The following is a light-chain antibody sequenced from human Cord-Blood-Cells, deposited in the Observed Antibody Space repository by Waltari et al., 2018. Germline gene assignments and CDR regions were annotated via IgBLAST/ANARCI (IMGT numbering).Light chain of an antibody. CDR3: QQSYSTPWT. V-gene: IGKV1-39*01. CDR1: QSISSY. J-gene: IGKJ1*01. CDR2: AAS. Sequence: DIQMTQSPSSLSASVGDRVTITCRASQSISSYLNWNQQKPGKAPKLLIYAASSLQSGVPSRVSGSGSGTDFTLTISSLQPEDFATYYCQQSYSTPWTFGQGTKVEIK.